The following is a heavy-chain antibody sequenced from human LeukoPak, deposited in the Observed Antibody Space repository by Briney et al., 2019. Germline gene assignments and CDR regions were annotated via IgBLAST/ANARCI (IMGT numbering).Heavy chain of an antibody. D-gene: IGHD3-10*01. V-gene: IGHV4-4*07. CDR1: GGSISSYY. CDR2: IYTSGST. Sequence: PSETLSLTCTVSGGSISSYYWSWIRQPAGKGLEWIGRIYTSGSTNYNPSLKSRVTMSVDTSKNQFSLKLSSVTAADTAVYYCARGKPHAMVRGARYYFDYWGRGTLVTVSS. J-gene: IGHJ4*02. CDR3: ARGKPHAMVRGARYYFDY.